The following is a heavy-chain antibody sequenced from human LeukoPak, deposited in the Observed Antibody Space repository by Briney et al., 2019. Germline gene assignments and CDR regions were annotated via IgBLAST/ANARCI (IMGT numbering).Heavy chain of an antibody. CDR1: GGSFSGYY. J-gene: IGHJ3*02. V-gene: IGHV4-34*01. CDR2: INHSGST. CDR3: ARGVGSYGDYGVRYDAFDI. D-gene: IGHD4-17*01. Sequence: SETLSLTCAVYGGSFSGYYWSWIRQPPGKGLEWIGEINHSGSTNYNPSLKSRVTISVDTSKNQFSLKLSSVTAAGTAVYYCARGVGSYGDYGVRYDAFDIWGQGTMVTVSS.